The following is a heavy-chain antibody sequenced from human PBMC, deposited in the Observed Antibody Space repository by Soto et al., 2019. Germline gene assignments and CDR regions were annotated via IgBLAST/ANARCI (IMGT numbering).Heavy chain of an antibody. J-gene: IGHJ6*02. V-gene: IGHV3-23*01. CDR2: ISGNGGYT. D-gene: IGHD6-13*01. Sequence: GGSLRLSCAASGLTFSTYAMTWVRQAPGKGLEWVSGISGNGGYTFYADSVKGRFTISRDNSKNTLYLQMNSLRGEDTAVYYCAKRTPPGTPYGLDVCGQGTTVTVSS. CDR3: AKRTPPGTPYGLDV. CDR1: GLTFSTYA.